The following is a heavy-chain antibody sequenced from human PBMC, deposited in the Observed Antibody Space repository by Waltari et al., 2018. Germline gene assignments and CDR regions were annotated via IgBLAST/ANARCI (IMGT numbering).Heavy chain of an antibody. J-gene: IGHJ4*02. CDR3: AKCEMYDSGWCAFFRY. D-gene: IGHD6-19*01. CDR1: AFTLSTSA. V-gene: IGHV3-23*01. CDR2: IVRSGGT. Sequence: DVQLSESGGGLALPGGSLRLSCVASAFTLSTSAMSWVRQAPGKGLEWVSAIVRSGGTHYIDSVKGRFTISRDNAKNTVYLQMNSLRAEDTAVYYCAKCEMYDSGWCAFFRYWGRGTLVTVSS.